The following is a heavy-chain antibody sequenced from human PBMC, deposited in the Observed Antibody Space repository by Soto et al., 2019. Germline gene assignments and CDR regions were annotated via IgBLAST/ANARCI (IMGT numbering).Heavy chain of an antibody. CDR1: GGSISRYY. D-gene: IGHD3-10*02. CDR2: IYYSGST. Sequence: SETLSLACTVSGGSISRYYWNWIRQPPGKGLEWIGYIYYSGSTNYNPSLKSRVTISVDTSKNQFSLKLSSVTAADTAVYYCALDSCSGSYYGWFDPWAQRTLVTGSS. J-gene: IGHJ5*02. V-gene: IGHV4-59*01. CDR3: ALDSCSGSYYGWFDP.